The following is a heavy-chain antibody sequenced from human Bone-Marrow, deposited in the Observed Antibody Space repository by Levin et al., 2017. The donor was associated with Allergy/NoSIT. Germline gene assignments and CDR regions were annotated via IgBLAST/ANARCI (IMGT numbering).Heavy chain of an antibody. V-gene: IGHV3-73*01. CDR2: IRSEANSYAT. D-gene: IGHD2-21*01. J-gene: IGHJ4*02. Sequence: GESLKISCVASGFSFSGSPMHWVRQASGKGLEWVGRIRSEANSYATAYAASVKGRFTISRDDSKDTSYLQMNSLKTEDTAVYYCTTFQGDYKDYWGQGTLVTVSS. CDR1: GFSFSGSP. CDR3: TTFQGDYKDY.